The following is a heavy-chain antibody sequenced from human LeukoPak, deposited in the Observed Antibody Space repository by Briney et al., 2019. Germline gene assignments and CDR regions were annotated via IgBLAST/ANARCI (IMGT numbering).Heavy chain of an antibody. CDR2: IWYDGSNK. CDR1: GFTFSSYG. Sequence: PRGSLRLSCAASGFTFSSYGMHWVRQAPGKGLEWVAVIWYDGSNKYYADSVKGRFTISRDNSKNTLYLQMNSLRAEDTAVYYCARQNDYGDSYVDYWGQGTLVTVSS. V-gene: IGHV3-33*01. CDR3: ARQNDYGDSYVDY. J-gene: IGHJ4*02. D-gene: IGHD4-17*01.